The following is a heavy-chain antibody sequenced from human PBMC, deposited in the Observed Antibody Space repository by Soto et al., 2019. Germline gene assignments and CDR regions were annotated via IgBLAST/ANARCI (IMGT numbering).Heavy chain of an antibody. D-gene: IGHD3-22*01. CDR2: INPSGGST. CDR3: AREHYYDSSGSITNNWIDP. V-gene: IGHV1-46*01. CDR1: GYTFTSYY. Sequence: APVKVSCKASGYTFTSYYMHWVRQAPGQGLEWMGIINPSGGSTSYAQKFQGRVTMTRDTSTSTVYMELSSLRSEDTAVYYCAREHYYDSSGSITNNWIDPWGQGTLVTVSS. J-gene: IGHJ5*02.